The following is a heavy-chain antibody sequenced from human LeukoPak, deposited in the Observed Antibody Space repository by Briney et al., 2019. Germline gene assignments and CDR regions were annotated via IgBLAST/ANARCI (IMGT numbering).Heavy chain of an antibody. CDR3: AKVYSSSSGPYDY. CDR1: GFTFDDYA. J-gene: IGHJ4*02. D-gene: IGHD6-13*01. Sequence: GGSLRLSCAASGFTFDDYAMHWVRQAPGKGLEWVSGISWNSGSIGYADSVKGRFTISRDNAKNSLYLQMNSLRAEDTALCYCAKVYSSSSGPYDYWGQGTLVTVSS. V-gene: IGHV3-9*01. CDR2: ISWNSGSI.